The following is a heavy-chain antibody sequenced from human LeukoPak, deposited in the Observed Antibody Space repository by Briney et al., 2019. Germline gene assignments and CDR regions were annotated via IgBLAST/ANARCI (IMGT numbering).Heavy chain of an antibody. J-gene: IGHJ6*02. V-gene: IGHV1-8*01. D-gene: IGHD3-3*01. CDR3: ARRKSRGFLESIYYYYGMDA. CDR2: MNPNSGNT. CDR1: GYTFTSYD. Sequence: ASVKVSCKASGYTFTSYDINWVRQATGQGLEWMGWMNPNSGNTGYAQKFQGRVTMTMNNSISTAYMELSSLRSEDTAVYYCARRKSRGFLESIYYYYGMDAWGQGNTVTVSS.